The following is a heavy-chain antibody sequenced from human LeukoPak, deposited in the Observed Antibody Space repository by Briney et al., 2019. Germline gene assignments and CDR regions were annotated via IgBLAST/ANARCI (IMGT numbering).Heavy chain of an antibody. D-gene: IGHD6-13*01. CDR2: IYYSGST. CDR3: ARVLLWQQLVDY. J-gene: IGHJ4*02. CDR1: GGSISSSSYY. V-gene: IGHV4-39*07. Sequence: PSETLSLTCTVSGGSISSSSYYWGWIRQPPGKGLEWIGSIYYSGSTYYNPSLKSRVTISVDTSKNQFSLKLSSVTAADTAVYYCARVLLWQQLVDYWGQGTLVTVPS.